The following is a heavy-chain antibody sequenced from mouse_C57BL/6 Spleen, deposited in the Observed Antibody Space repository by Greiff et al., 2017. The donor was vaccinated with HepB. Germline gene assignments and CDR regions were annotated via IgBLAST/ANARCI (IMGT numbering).Heavy chain of an antibody. D-gene: IGHD1-1*01. J-gene: IGHJ3*01. CDR3: ARRDYYGSSYLAY. Sequence: EVMLVESGGGLVKPGGSLKLSCAASGFTFSSYAMSWVRQTPEKRLEWVATISDGGSYTYYPDNVKGRFTISRDNAKNNLYLQRSHLKSEDTAMYYCARRDYYGSSYLAYWGQGTLVTVSA. CDR1: GFTFSSYA. V-gene: IGHV5-4*03. CDR2: ISDGGSYT.